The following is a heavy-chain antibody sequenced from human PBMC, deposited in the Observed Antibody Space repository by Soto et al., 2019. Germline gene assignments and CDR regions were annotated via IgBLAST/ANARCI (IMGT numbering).Heavy chain of an antibody. Sequence: ASVKVSCKASGYTFTDYYMHWVRQAPGQGLEWMGWINPNSGGTNYAQKFQGWVTMTRDTPISTAYMDLSRLRSDDTAVYYCARSTMVNYYYYGFDVWGQGTTVPVSS. CDR1: GYTFTDYY. J-gene: IGHJ6*02. CDR2: INPNSGGT. CDR3: ARSTMVNYYYYGFDV. D-gene: IGHD3-10*01. V-gene: IGHV1-2*04.